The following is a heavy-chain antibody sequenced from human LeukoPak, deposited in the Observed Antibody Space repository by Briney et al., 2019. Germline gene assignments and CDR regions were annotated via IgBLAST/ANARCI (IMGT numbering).Heavy chain of an antibody. Sequence: SETLSLTCAVYGGSFSGYYWSWIRQPPGKGLEWIGEINHSGSTNYNPSLKSRVTISVDTSKNQFSLKLSSVTAAEQAVYYCARGRGRGYSYGYRVGYFEYWGQGTLVTVSS. CDR1: GGSFSGYY. CDR2: INHSGST. V-gene: IGHV4-34*01. D-gene: IGHD5-18*01. CDR3: ARGRGRGYSYGYRVGYFEY. J-gene: IGHJ4*02.